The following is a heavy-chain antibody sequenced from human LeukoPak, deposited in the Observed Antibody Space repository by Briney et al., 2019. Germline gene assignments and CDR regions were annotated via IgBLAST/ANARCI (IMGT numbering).Heavy chain of an antibody. CDR2: ISSSSSYI. J-gene: IGHJ3*02. D-gene: IGHD3-10*01. CDR1: GFTFSTYN. V-gene: IGHV3-21*04. CDR3: ALSFGRGAFGI. Sequence: PGGSLRLSCAASGFTFSTYNMNWVRQAPGKGLEWASSISSSSSYIYYXDSVXGRFTISRDNAKNSLYLQMNSLRAEDTAMYYCALSFGRGAFGIWGQGTMVTVSS.